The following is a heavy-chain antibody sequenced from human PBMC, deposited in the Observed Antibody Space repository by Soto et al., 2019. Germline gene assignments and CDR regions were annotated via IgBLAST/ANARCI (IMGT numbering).Heavy chain of an antibody. CDR1: GYTFTSYY. CDR2: INPSGGST. D-gene: IGHD3-22*01. V-gene: IGHV1-46*01. CDR3: AREVIVVVRTNWCDP. J-gene: IGHJ5*02. Sequence: DSVQVSCKASGYTFTSYYMHWVRQAPGQGLEWMGIINPSGGSTSYAQKLQGRVTMTRDTSTSTVYMELSSLRSEDTAVYYCAREVIVVVRTNWCDPWGQGNLVTLYS.